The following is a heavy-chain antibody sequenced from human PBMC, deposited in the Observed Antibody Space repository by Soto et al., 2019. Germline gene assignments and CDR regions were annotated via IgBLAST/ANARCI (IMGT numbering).Heavy chain of an antibody. CDR2: IYYSGST. D-gene: IGHD4-17*01. V-gene: IGHV4-59*01. J-gene: IGHJ4*02. CDR1: GGSISSYY. CDR3: ARGYGDYVSDY. Sequence: QVQLQESGPGLVKPSETLSLTCTVSGGSISSYYWNWIRQPPGKGLEWIGYIYYSGSTNYNPSLKSRVTISVDTSKNQCSLKLSSVTAADTAVYYCARGYGDYVSDYWGQGTLVTVSS.